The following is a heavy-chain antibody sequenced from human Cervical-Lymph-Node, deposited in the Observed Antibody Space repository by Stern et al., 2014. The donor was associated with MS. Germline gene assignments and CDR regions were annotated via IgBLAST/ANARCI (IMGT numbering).Heavy chain of an antibody. CDR2: IHYSGTT. D-gene: IGHD5-24*01. CDR1: GCSISSGEYY. J-gene: IGHJ4*02. V-gene: IGHV4-30-4*01. Sequence: QVQLQESGPGLVKPSQTLSLTCAVSGCSISSGEYYWSWIRQSPGKGLEWIGSIHYSGTTYYNPSLKSRVSMSVDTSKNQFSLKLSSVTAADTAVYYCSRDADAYSLVFGYWGRGTLVTVSS. CDR3: SRDADAYSLVFGY.